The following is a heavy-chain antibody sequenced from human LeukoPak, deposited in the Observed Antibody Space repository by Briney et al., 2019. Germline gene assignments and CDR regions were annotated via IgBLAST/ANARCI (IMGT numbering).Heavy chain of an antibody. Sequence: SETLSLTCTVSGGSITNYYWMWLRQPPGKGLEYIGYINYSGSTNYNPSLNSRVTISVDTSANQFSLRLGSVTAADTAVYYCARAPPGGQLGRVPFFDYWGRGTLVTVSS. CDR2: INYSGST. J-gene: IGHJ4*02. CDR3: ARAPPGGQLGRVPFFDY. D-gene: IGHD6-13*01. CDR1: GGSITNYY. V-gene: IGHV4-59*01.